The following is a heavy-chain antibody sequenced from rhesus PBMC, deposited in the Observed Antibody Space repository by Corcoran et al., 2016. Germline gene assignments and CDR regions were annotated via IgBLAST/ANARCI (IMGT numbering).Heavy chain of an antibody. V-gene: IGHV4-81*01. J-gene: IGHJ3*01. CDR2: IDVTVAGT. CDR3: ARRGKFDAFDF. CDR1: GGSIYGYS. Sequence: QLQLQESGPGLVKPSKTLSLTCAVSGGSIYGYSWSWIRQPAGKGLDWIGAIDVTVAGTNYNPSLKSRVTISKDPSKNQCSLNLSAASAADTAVYYCARRGKFDAFDFWGQGLRVTVSS.